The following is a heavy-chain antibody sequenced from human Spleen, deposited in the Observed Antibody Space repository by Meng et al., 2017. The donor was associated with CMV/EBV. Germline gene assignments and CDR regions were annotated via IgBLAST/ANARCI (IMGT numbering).Heavy chain of an antibody. CDR2: IYFSGST. CDR3: ARGEMGTIIIDF. V-gene: IGHV4-39*01. J-gene: IGHJ4*02. Sequence: TVSGGSISSGISYWGWIRRPPGKNPEWIGGIYFSGSTYYNPSLKSRVAISVDTSKNQLSLRLSSVSAEDTAVYYCARGEMGTIIIDFWGQGTLVTVSS. D-gene: IGHD5-24*01. CDR1: GGSISSGISY.